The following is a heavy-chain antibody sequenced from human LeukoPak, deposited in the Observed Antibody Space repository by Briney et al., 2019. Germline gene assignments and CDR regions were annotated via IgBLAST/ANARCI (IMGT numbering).Heavy chain of an antibody. CDR2: ISWNSGSI. D-gene: IGHD1-26*01. J-gene: IGHJ2*01. V-gene: IGHV3-9*01. CDR3: AKDGMGATTGRYFDL. CDR1: GFTFDDYA. Sequence: GRSLRLSCAASGFTFDDYAMHWVRQGPGKGLEWVSGISWNSGSIGYADSVKGRFTISRDNAKNSLYLQMNRLRAEDTALYYCAKDGMGATTGRYFDLWGRGTLVTVSS.